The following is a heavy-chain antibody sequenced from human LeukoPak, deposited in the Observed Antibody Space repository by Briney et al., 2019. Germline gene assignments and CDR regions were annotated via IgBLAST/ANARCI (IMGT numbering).Heavy chain of an antibody. CDR1: GFTFSSYS. CDR3: AREPYSYAQG. J-gene: IGHJ4*02. Sequence: PGGSLRLSRAASGFTFSSYSMNWVRQAPGKGLEWVSSISSSSSYIYYADSVKGRFTISRDNAKNPLYLQMNSLRAEDTAVYYCAREPYSYAQGWGQGTLVTVSS. CDR2: ISSSSSYI. D-gene: IGHD5-18*01. V-gene: IGHV3-21*01.